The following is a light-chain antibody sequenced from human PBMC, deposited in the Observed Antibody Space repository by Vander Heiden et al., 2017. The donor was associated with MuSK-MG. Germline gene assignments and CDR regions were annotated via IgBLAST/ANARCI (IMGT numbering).Light chain of an antibody. V-gene: IGKV3-20*01. CDR3: QQDGSSLT. Sequence: EIVLTQSPGTLSLSPGERATLSCRASQSVSSSYLAWYQQKPGQAPRLLIYGASSRANGIPDRFSGSGSGTDFTLTSSRLEPEDFAVYYWQQDGSSLTFGQGTRLEIK. J-gene: IGKJ5*01. CDR2: GAS. CDR1: QSVSSSY.